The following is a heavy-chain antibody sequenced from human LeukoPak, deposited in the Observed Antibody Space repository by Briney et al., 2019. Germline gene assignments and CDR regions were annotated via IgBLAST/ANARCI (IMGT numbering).Heavy chain of an antibody. J-gene: IGHJ5*02. V-gene: IGHV3-21*01. CDR1: GFIFSSYS. Sequence: PGGSLRLSCAASGFIFSSYSMSWVRQAPGKGLEWVSSISSSSTYIHYADSVKGRFTISRDNAKNSLYLQMNSLRPEDTAVYYCARAGEDVVLGPAPVGGSPYNWFDPWGQGTLVTVSS. D-gene: IGHD2-2*01. CDR2: ISSSSTYI. CDR3: ARAGEDVVLGPAPVGGSPYNWFDP.